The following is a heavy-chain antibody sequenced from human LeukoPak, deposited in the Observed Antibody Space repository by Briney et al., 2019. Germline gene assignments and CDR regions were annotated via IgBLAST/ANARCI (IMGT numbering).Heavy chain of an antibody. CDR2: IKQDGSEK. CDR3: ARDAGYGYDRFDY. V-gene: IGHV3-7*01. D-gene: IGHD5-18*01. J-gene: IGHJ4*02. CDR1: GFKLSTYW. Sequence: GGSLRLSCAASGFKLSTYWMSWVRQAPGKGLEWVANIKQDGSEKYYVDSVKGRFTISRDNAKNSLYLQMNSLRAEDTAVYYCARDAGYGYDRFDYWGQGTQVTVSS.